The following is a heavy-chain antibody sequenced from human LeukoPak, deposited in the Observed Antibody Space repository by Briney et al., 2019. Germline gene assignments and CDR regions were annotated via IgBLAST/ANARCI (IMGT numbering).Heavy chain of an antibody. V-gene: IGHV3-48*01. Sequence: GGSLRLSCAASGFTFSSYSMNWVRQAPGKGLEWVSYISSSSSTIYYADSVKRRFTISRDNANNSLHLQMNSLRAEDTAEYYCGRATVARVPDIWGQGTMVTVSS. J-gene: IGHJ3*02. CDR3: GRATVARVPDI. CDR1: GFTFSSYS. D-gene: IGHD4-23*01. CDR2: ISSSSSTI.